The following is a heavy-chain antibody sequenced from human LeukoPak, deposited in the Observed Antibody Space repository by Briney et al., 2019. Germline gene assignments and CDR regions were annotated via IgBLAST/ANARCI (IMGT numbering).Heavy chain of an antibody. D-gene: IGHD2-2*01. CDR3: AKDRGSIVVVPAANWFDP. CDR2: IIPIFGTA. V-gene: IGHV1-69*05. CDR1: GGTFSSYA. J-gene: IGHJ5*02. Sequence: ASVKVSCKASGGTFSSYAISWVRQAPGQGLEWMGRIIPIFGTANYAQKFQGRVTITTDESTSTAYMELSSLRSEDTAVYYCAKDRGSIVVVPAANWFDPWGQGTLVTVSS.